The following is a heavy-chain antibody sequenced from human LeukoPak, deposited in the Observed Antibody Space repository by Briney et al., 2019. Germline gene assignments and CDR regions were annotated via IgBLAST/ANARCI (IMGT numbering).Heavy chain of an antibody. CDR1: GGSFSGYY. CDR2: INHSGST. Sequence: SETLSLTCAVYGGSFSGYYWSWIRQSPGKGLEWIGEINHSGSTNYNPSLKSRVTISVDTSKNQFSLKLSSVTAADTAMCYCAGGWTPKTPLGRGAGTSSRRGRYFDYWGQGTLVTVSS. V-gene: IGHV4-34*01. CDR3: AGGWTPKTPLGRGAGTSSRRGRYFDY. J-gene: IGHJ4*01. D-gene: IGHD1-14*01.